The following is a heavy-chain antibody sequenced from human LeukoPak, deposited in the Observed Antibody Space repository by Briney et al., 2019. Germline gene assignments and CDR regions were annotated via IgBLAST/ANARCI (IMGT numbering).Heavy chain of an antibody. J-gene: IGHJ4*03. CDR1: GGSFSVYY. Sequence: PSETLSLTCAVYGGSFSVYYWSWIRQSPGKGLEWIAEINHRGDTNYNPSVKSRVSISVDTSKNQFSLKVTSLTAADTAVYYCARGPTISETGYFDYWGQGTLVTGSS. CDR3: ARGPTISETGYFDY. CDR2: INHRGDT. D-gene: IGHD1-14*01. V-gene: IGHV4-34*01.